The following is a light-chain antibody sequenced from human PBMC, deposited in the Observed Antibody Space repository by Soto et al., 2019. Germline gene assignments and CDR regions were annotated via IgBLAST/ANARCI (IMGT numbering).Light chain of an antibody. Sequence: IQLTQSPSSLSASVGDKVTISYRASQAINSALAWCQQRPGKAPMVLIYDASILESGVPSRFSGSGSGTDFTLTISSLQPEYFATYYCQQFNSYPLTFGGGTKVEIE. CDR2: DAS. CDR1: QAINSA. CDR3: QQFNSYPLT. J-gene: IGKJ4*01. V-gene: IGKV1-13*02.